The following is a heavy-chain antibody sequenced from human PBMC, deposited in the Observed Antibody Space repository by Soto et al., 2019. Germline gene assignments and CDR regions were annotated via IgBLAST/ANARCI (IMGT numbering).Heavy chain of an antibody. Sequence: PGGSLRLSCAASGFTFSSYSMNWVRQAPGKGLEWISQVSSSGVKNYADSVKGRFSISRDNGKSSLYLEMNSLRDEDTAVYYCARSRQGEFYWGQGSLVTVSS. J-gene: IGHJ4*02. D-gene: IGHD3-16*01. CDR3: ARSRQGEFY. CDR1: GFTFSSYS. V-gene: IGHV3-48*02. CDR2: VSSSGVK.